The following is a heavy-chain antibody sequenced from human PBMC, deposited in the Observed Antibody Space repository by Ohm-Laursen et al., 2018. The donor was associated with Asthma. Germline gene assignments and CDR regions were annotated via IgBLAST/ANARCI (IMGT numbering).Heavy chain of an antibody. CDR2: ISFDGNSQ. D-gene: IGHD2-2*01. V-gene: IGHV3-30*04. CDR1: RFNFNRYA. Sequence: SLRLSCSASRFNFNRYALHWARQAPGKGLEWLALISFDGNSQYYPDAAKGRFTISRDNSKNTLYLPMNSLRGGGAAVCFCARDSVYQPVDFYYGMDVWGQGTTVTVS. J-gene: IGHJ6*02. CDR3: ARDSVYQPVDFYYGMDV.